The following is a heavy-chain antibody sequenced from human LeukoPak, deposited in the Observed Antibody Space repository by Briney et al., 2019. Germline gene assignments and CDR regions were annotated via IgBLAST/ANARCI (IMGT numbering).Heavy chain of an antibody. Sequence: PGGSLRLSCAVSGFTVSSNYMSWVRQAPGKGLERVSVIYSGGSTYYADSVKGRFTISRDSSKNTLYLQMNSLRAEDTAVYYCARAAAGKIDYWGQGTLVTVSS. CDR1: GFTVSSNY. D-gene: IGHD6-13*01. CDR2: IYSGGST. J-gene: IGHJ4*02. CDR3: ARAAAGKIDY. V-gene: IGHV3-53*01.